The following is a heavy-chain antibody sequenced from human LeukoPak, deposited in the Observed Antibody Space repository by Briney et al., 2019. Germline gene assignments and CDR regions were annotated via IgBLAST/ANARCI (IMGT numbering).Heavy chain of an antibody. CDR2: IFYSGST. J-gene: IGHJ5*02. CDR1: GGSVSSGDHL. D-gene: IGHD4-17*01. V-gene: IGHV4-30-4*08. CDR3: ARGLTKRDLRHVDL. Sequence: SETLSLTCTVSGGSVSSGDHLWIWIRQAPGKGLEWIGNIFYSGSTYYNPSLQSRVSISVDTSKNQFALNLTSVIAADTAVYYCARGLTKRDLRHVDLWGQGTLVTVSS.